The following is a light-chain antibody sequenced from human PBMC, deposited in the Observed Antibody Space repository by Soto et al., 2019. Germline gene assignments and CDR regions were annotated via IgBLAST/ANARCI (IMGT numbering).Light chain of an antibody. CDR1: QSVNTN. V-gene: IGKV3-11*01. Sequence: EIAVTQSPATLSVSPGERATLSCRASQSVNTNFAWYQQKPGQAPRVLIYGASTRATGIPARFSGSGSGTDFTLTISSLEPEDFAVYYCQQRSNWITFGQGTRLEIK. CDR3: QQRSNWIT. J-gene: IGKJ5*01. CDR2: GAS.